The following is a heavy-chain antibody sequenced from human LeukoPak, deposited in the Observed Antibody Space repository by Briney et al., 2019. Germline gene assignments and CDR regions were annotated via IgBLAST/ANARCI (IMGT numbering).Heavy chain of an antibody. Sequence: SVKVSCKASGGTFSSYAISWVRQAPGQGLEWMGGIIPIFGTANYAQKLQGRVTMTTDTSTSTAYMELRSLRSDDTAVYYCARGAITTPRAVFDPWGQGTLVTVSS. D-gene: IGHD3-22*01. CDR1: GGTFSSYA. CDR2: IIPIFGTA. V-gene: IGHV1-69*05. CDR3: ARGAITTPRAVFDP. J-gene: IGHJ5*02.